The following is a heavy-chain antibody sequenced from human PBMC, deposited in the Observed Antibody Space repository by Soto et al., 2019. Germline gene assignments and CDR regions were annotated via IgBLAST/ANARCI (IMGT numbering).Heavy chain of an antibody. CDR1: GFSFSTYW. J-gene: IGHJ4*02. CDR2: INPDGRTT. V-gene: IGHV3-74*01. CDR3: ARDLKGSPDY. D-gene: IGHD1-26*01. Sequence: PGGSLRLSCAASGFSFSTYWMNWVRQAPGKGLVWVSLINPDGRTTTYADSVKGRFTISRDDAKNTVYLQMSSLRVEDTAMYYCARDLKGSPDYWGQGT.